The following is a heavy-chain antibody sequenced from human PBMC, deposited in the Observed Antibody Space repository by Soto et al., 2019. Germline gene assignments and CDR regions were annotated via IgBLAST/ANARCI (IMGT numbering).Heavy chain of an antibody. CDR1: GYTFTSYY. CDR2: INPSGGST. CDR3: ARGLIYDSSGYYFDY. Sequence: ASVKVSCKASGYTFTSYYMHWVRQAPGQGLEWMGIINPSGGSTRYAQKFQGRVTMTRDTSTSTVYMELSSLRSEDTSVYYCARGLIYDSSGYYFDYWGQGTLVTVSS. D-gene: IGHD3-22*01. V-gene: IGHV1-46*01. J-gene: IGHJ4*02.